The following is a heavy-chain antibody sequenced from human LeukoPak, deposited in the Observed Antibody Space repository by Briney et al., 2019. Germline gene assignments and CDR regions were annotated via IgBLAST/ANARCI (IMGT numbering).Heavy chain of an antibody. D-gene: IGHD4-17*01. CDR3: ARHHYDYGDYVDYYYYYGMDV. CDR2: IYYSGST. CDR1: GGSISSYY. V-gene: IGHV4-59*08. Sequence: PSETLSLTCTVSGGSISSYYWSWIRQPPGKGLEWIGYIYYSGSTNYNPSLKSRVTISVDTSKNQFSLKLSSVTAADTAVYYCARHHYDYGDYVDYYYYYGMDVWGQGTTVTVSS. J-gene: IGHJ6*02.